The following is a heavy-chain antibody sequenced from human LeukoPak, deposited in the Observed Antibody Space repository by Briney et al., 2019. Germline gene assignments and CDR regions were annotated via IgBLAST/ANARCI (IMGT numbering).Heavy chain of an antibody. CDR1: GFTFSSYA. J-gene: IGHJ4*02. V-gene: IGHV3-23*01. CDR3: AKDRIMAYSYGPEPPYYFDY. D-gene: IGHD5-18*01. CDR2: ISGSGGST. Sequence: QTGGSLRLSCAASGFTFSSYAMSWVRQAPGKGLEWVSAISGSGGSTYYADSVKGRFTISRDNSKDTLYLQMNSLRAEDTAVYYCAKDRIMAYSYGPEPPYYFDYWGQGTLVTVSS.